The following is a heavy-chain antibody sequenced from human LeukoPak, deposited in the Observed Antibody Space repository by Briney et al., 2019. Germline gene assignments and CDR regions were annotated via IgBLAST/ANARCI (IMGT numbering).Heavy chain of an antibody. CDR2: TYYSGST. CDR3: ARGWGYFDY. Sequence: SETLSPTCTVSGGSISSYYWSWIRQPPGKGLEWIGYTYYSGSTNYNPSLKSRVTISVDTSKSQFSLKLSSVTAADTAVYYCARGWGYFDYWGQGTLVTVSS. D-gene: IGHD3-16*01. CDR1: GGSISSYY. J-gene: IGHJ4*02. V-gene: IGHV4-59*01.